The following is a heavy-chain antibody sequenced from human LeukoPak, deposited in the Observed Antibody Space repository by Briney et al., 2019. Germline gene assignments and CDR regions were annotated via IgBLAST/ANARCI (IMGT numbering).Heavy chain of an antibody. V-gene: IGHV1-2*02. Sequence: GASVKVSCKASGYTFTGYYMHWVRQAPGQGLERMGWINPNSGGTNYAQKFQGRVTMTRDTSISTAYMELSRLRSDDTAVYYCASDYSNYYYGMDVWGQGTTVTVSS. CDR1: GYTFTGYY. CDR3: ASDYSNYYYGMDV. J-gene: IGHJ6*02. CDR2: INPNSGGT. D-gene: IGHD4-11*01.